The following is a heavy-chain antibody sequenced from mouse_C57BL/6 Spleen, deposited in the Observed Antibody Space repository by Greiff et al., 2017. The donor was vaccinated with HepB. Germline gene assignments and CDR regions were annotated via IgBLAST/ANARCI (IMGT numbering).Heavy chain of an antibody. V-gene: IGHV1-81*01. CDR2: IYPRSGNT. J-gene: IGHJ2*01. D-gene: IGHD2-3*01. CDR1: GYTFTSYG. Sequence: VQLQESGAELARPGASVKLSCKASGYTFTSYGISWVKQRTGQGLEWIGEIYPRSGNTYYNEKFKGKATLTADKSSSTAYMELRSLTSEDSAVYFCARLLDDGYYRFDYWGQGTTLTVSS. CDR3: ARLLDDGYYRFDY.